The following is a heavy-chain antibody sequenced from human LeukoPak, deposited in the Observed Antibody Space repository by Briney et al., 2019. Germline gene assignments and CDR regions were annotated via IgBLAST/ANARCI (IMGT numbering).Heavy chain of an antibody. Sequence: PGGSLRLSCAASGFTFSNAWMSWVRQAPGKGLEWVGRIKSKTDGGTTDYAAPVKGRFTISRDDSKNTLYLQMNSLKTEDTAVYYCTTEKGSSWTGWFDPWGQGTLVTVSS. CDR2: IKSKTDGGTT. CDR3: TTEKGSSWTGWFDP. CDR1: GFTFSNAW. D-gene: IGHD6-13*01. J-gene: IGHJ5*02. V-gene: IGHV3-15*01.